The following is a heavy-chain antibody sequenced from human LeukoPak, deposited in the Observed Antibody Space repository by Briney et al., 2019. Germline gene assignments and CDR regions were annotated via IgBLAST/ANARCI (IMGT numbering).Heavy chain of an antibody. CDR1: GFTFSDYS. CDR2: ISSIIGTT. CDR3: AKEAGSSWYYFDY. V-gene: IGHV3-48*04. J-gene: IGHJ4*02. D-gene: IGHD6-13*01. Sequence: PGGSLRLSCEASGFTFSDYSMNWVRQAPGKGLEWISYISSIIGTTYYADSVKGRFTVSRDNAKNSLYLQMNNLRAEDTAVYYCAKEAGSSWYYFDYWGQGTLVTVSS.